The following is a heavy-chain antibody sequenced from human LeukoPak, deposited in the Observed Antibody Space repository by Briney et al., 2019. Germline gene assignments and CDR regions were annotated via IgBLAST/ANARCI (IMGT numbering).Heavy chain of an antibody. CDR3: AREREGGWGYSSFFDY. Sequence: ASVKVSCKASGYTFTSYYMHWVRQAPGQGLEWMGIINPSGGSTSYAQKFQGRVTMTRDTSTSTVYMELSSLRSEDTAVYYCAREREGGWGYSSFFDYWGQGTLVTVSS. J-gene: IGHJ4*02. D-gene: IGHD6-19*01. CDR2: INPSGGST. CDR1: GYTFTSYY. V-gene: IGHV1-46*01.